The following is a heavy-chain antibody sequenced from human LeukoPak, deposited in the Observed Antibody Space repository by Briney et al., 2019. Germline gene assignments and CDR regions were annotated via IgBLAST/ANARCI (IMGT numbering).Heavy chain of an antibody. V-gene: IGHV3-23*01. CDR2: ISGSGGST. CDR1: GFTFSSYA. Sequence: PGGSPRLSCAASGFTFSSYAMSWVRQAPGKGLEWVSAISGSGGSTYYADSVKGRFTISRDNSKNTLYLQMNSLRAEDTAVYYCAKSPFYSSSWAFDYWGQGTLVTVSS. CDR3: AKSPFYSSSWAFDY. J-gene: IGHJ4*02. D-gene: IGHD6-13*01.